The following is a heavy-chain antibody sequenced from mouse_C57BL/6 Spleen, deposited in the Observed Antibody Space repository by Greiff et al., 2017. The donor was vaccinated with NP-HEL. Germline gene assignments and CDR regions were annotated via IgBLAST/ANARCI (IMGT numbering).Heavy chain of an antibody. Sequence: QVQLQQSGAELARPGASVKMSCKASGYTFTSYTMHWVKQRPGQGLEWIGYINPSSGYTKYNQKFKDKATLTADKSSSTAYMQLSSLTSEDSAVYYCARSFITTVVAHFDYWGQGTTLTVSS. CDR3: ARSFITTVVAHFDY. CDR2: INPSSGYT. J-gene: IGHJ2*01. D-gene: IGHD1-1*01. V-gene: IGHV1-4*01. CDR1: GYTFTSYT.